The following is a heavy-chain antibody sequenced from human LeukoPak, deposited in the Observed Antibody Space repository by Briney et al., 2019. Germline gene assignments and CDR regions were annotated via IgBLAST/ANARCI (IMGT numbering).Heavy chain of an antibody. CDR1: GFTVSSNY. Sequence: PGGSLRLSCAASGFTVSSNYMSWVRQAPGRGLEWVSVIYSGGSTYYADSVKGRFTISRDNSKNTLYLQMNSLRAEDTAVYYCARIGPDYGDYVRDYWGQGTLVTVSS. CDR3: ARIGPDYGDYVRDY. CDR2: IYSGGST. J-gene: IGHJ4*02. D-gene: IGHD4-17*01. V-gene: IGHV3-53*01.